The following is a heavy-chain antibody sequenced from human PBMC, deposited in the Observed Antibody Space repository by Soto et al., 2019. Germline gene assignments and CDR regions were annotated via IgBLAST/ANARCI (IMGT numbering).Heavy chain of an antibody. Sequence: QVQLVQSGAEVKKPGSSVKVSCKASGGTFSSYAISWVRQAPGQVLEWMGVIIPIFGTANYAQKFQGRVTITADESTSTAYMELGSLRSEDTAVYYCARESRYCSGGSCYFLPGIDYWGQGTLVTVSS. J-gene: IGHJ4*02. D-gene: IGHD2-15*01. CDR3: ARESRYCSGGSCYFLPGIDY. CDR2: IIPIFGTA. V-gene: IGHV1-69*12. CDR1: GGTFSSYA.